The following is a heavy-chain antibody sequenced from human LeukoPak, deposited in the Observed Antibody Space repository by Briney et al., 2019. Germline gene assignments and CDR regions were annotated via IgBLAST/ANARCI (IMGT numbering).Heavy chain of an antibody. V-gene: IGHV4-34*01. CDR2: INHSGST. D-gene: IGHD3-22*01. CDR1: GGSFSGYY. J-gene: IGHJ4*02. Sequence: SETLSLTCAVYGGSFSGYYWSWIRQPPGKGLEWIGEINHSGSTNYNPSLKSRVTISVDTSKNQFSLKLSSVTAADTAVYYCARRKLYYYDSSGYYYWGQGTLVTVSS. CDR3: ARRKLYYYDSSGYYY.